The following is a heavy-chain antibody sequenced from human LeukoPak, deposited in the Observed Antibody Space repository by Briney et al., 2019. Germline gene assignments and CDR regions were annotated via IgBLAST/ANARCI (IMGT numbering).Heavy chain of an antibody. CDR3: ARGRSHYYGSGSYGRPYGMDV. V-gene: IGHV4-34*01. Sequence: SETLSLTCAVYGGSFSGYYWSWIRQPPGKGLEWIGEINHSGSTNYNPSLKSRVTISVGTSKNQFSLKLSSVTAADTAVYYCARGRSHYYGSGSYGRPYGMDVWGQGTTVTVSS. CDR2: INHSGST. D-gene: IGHD3-10*01. J-gene: IGHJ6*02. CDR1: GGSFSGYY.